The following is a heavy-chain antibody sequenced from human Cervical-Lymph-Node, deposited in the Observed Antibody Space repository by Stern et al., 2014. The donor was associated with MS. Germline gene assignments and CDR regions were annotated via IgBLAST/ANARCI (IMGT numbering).Heavy chain of an antibody. CDR3: ARTYGGNPMRAAWFDP. CDR2: IFSNDEK. Sequence: QVTLRESGPVLVKPTETLTLTCTVSGFSLSNARMGVRWIRQPPGKALEWLVHIFSNDEKSYSTSLKSRLTISKDTSKSQVVLTMTNMDPVDTATYYCARTYGGNPMRAAWFDPWGQGTLVTVSS. V-gene: IGHV2-26*01. J-gene: IGHJ5*02. D-gene: IGHD4-23*01. CDR1: GFSLSNARMG.